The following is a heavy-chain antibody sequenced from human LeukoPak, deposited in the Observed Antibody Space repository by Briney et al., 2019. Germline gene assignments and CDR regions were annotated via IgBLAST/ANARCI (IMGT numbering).Heavy chain of an antibody. CDR1: GFTFSSYG. V-gene: IGHV3-30*18. CDR2: ISYDGSNK. Sequence: GGSLRLSCAASGFTFSSYGMHWVRQAPGKGLEWVAVISYDGSNKYYADSVKGRFTISRDNSKNTLYLQMNSLRAEDTAVYYCAKYAQLWLGTPNWFDPWGQGTLVTVSS. D-gene: IGHD5-18*01. CDR3: AKYAQLWLGTPNWFDP. J-gene: IGHJ5*02.